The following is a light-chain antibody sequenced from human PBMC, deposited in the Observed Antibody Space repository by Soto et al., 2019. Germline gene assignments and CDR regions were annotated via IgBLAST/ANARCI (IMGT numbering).Light chain of an antibody. Sequence: QSALTQPPSASGSPGQAVTISCTGTSSDVGAHGYVSWYQQNPGKAPKLMLYEVNERPSGVPDRFSGSKSGNTASLTVSGLPADDEGNYYCQSYDTRLSDLVFGGGTKLIVL. CDR1: SSDVGAHGY. V-gene: IGLV2-8*01. CDR3: QSYDTRLSDLV. CDR2: EVN. J-gene: IGLJ2*01.